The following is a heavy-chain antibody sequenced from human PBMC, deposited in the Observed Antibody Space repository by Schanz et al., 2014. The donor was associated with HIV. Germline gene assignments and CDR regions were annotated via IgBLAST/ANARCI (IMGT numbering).Heavy chain of an antibody. Sequence: QMYLVQSGPEVRKPGTSVTVSCKASGFTFANSAVQWVRQARGQRLEWIGWIVVGSGNTNYAQKFQERVTITRDMSTATAYMELTSLRSEDTAVYYCARYPRLIEFGSPQGLDVWGQGTTVTVSS. CDR1: GFTFANSA. D-gene: IGHD6-6*01. CDR3: ARYPRLIEFGSPQGLDV. CDR2: IVVGSGNT. V-gene: IGHV1-58*01. J-gene: IGHJ6*02.